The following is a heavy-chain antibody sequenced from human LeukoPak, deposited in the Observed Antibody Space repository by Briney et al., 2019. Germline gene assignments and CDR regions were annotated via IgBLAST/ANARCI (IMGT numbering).Heavy chain of an antibody. CDR2: ISWNSGSI. D-gene: IGHD5-24*01. Sequence: PGGSLRLSCAASGFTFDDYAMHWVRQAPGKGLEWVSGISWNSGSIGYADPVKGRFTISRDNAKNSLYLQMNSLRAEDTALYYCAKDREMATISSAWFDPWGQGTLVTVSS. CDR1: GFTFDDYA. CDR3: AKDREMATISSAWFDP. V-gene: IGHV3-9*01. J-gene: IGHJ5*02.